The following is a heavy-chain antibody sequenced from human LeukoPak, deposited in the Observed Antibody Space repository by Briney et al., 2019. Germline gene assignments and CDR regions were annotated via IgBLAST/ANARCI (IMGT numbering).Heavy chain of an antibody. J-gene: IGHJ3*02. D-gene: IGHD5-18*01. CDR3: ARHGSAFVDTAMVLAFDI. CDR2: SYPGDSDT. V-gene: IGHV5-51*01. CDR1: GYSFTSYW. Sequence: GESLKISCKGSGYSFTSYWIGWVRQMPGKGLEWMGISYPGDSDTRYSPSFQGQVTISADKSISTAYLQWSSLKASDTAMYYCARHGSAFVDTAMVLAFDIWGQGTMVTVSS.